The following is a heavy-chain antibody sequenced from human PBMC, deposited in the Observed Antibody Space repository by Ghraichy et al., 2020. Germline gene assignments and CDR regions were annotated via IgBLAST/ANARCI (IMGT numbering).Heavy chain of an antibody. J-gene: IGHJ4*02. D-gene: IGHD4-17*01. V-gene: IGHV3-23*01. CDR3: AKDLYGDYGGVDY. CDR1: GFTFSTYA. CDR2: ITGSGDNT. Sequence: GGSLRLSCAASGFTFSTYAMSWVRQAPGKGLEWVSTITGSGDNTYYADSVKGRFTISRDSSKNTLYLQMNSLRAEDTALYYCAKDLYGDYGGVDYWGQGTLVTVSS.